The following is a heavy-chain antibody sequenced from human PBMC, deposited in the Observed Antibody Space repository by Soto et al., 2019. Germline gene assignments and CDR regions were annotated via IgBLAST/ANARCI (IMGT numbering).Heavy chain of an antibody. CDR1: GGSISSYY. CDR2: IYYSGST. J-gene: IGHJ4*02. CDR3: ARASSSWYPPYYLDY. Sequence: SETLSLTCTVSGGSISSYYWSWIRQPPGKGLEWIGYIYYSGSTNYNPSLKSRVTISVDTSKNQFSLKLSSVTAADTAVYYCARASSSWYPPYYLDYWGQGTLVTVSS. V-gene: IGHV4-59*01. D-gene: IGHD6-13*01.